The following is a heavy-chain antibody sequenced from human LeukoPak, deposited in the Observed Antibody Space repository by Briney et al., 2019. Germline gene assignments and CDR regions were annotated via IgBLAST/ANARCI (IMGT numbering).Heavy chain of an antibody. CDR1: ISTFSRSA. CDR3: ARDTKASITMVLLYYYYGMDV. Sequence: PGRSLRLSCAASISTFSRSAMHWVRQAPGKGLEWVAAISYDGTNEYYADSVKGRFTIFRDNSKNTLNLQMNSLRAEDTAVYYCARDTKASITMVLLYYYYGMDVWGQGTTVTVSS. V-gene: IGHV3-30*14. CDR2: ISYDGTNE. J-gene: IGHJ6*02. D-gene: IGHD3-10*01.